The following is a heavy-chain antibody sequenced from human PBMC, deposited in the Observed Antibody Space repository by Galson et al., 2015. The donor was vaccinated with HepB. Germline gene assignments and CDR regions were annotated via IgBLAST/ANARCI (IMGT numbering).Heavy chain of an antibody. D-gene: IGHD3-16*01. CDR1: GFSFDTYA. V-gene: IGHV3-23*01. CDR3: VKDRLGELPLV. Sequence: SLRLSCAGSGFSFDTYAMNWVRQAPGKGLEWVASISVDGDITYYADSVRGRFTISRADSRSTLYLQMNSLRAEDTAMYYCVKDRLGELPLVWGQGTMATVSS. J-gene: IGHJ3*01. CDR2: ISVDGDIT.